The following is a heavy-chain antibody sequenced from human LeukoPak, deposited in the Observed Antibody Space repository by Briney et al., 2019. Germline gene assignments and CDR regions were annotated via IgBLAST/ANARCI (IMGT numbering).Heavy chain of an antibody. J-gene: IGHJ4*02. V-gene: IGHV3-33*01. CDR3: AREIAPYYFDH. Sequence: PGGSLRLSCAASRFTFSNYGMHWVRQTPGKGLEWVAVIWYDGSITYYVDSVKGRFTISRDSSKLYLQMNGLRVEDTAVYYCAREIAPYYFDHWGQGTLVTVSA. CDR1: RFTFSNYG. CDR2: IWYDGSIT.